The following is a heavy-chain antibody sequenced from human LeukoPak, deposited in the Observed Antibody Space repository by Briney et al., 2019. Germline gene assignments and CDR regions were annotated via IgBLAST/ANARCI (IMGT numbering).Heavy chain of an antibody. CDR3: ARHGNGQLSYYYYMDV. CDR2: IYYSGST. CDR1: GGSISSGSFY. D-gene: IGHD5-24*01. V-gene: IGHV4-39*01. Sequence: SETLSLTCSVSGGSISSGSFYWGWIRQSPGKGLEWIGRIYYSGSTYYNPSLKSRVTISVDTSKNQFSLNLSSVTAADTAVYYCARHGNGQLSYYYYMDVWSKGTTVTVSS. J-gene: IGHJ6*03.